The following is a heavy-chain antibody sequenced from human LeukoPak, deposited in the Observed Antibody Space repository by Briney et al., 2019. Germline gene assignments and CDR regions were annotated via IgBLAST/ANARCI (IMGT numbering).Heavy chain of an antibody. D-gene: IGHD2-8*02. V-gene: IGHV3-21*01. Sequence: GGSLRLSCAASGFTFSSYSMNWVRQAPGKGLEWVSSISSSSSYIYYADSVKGRFTISRDNAKNSLYLQMNSLRAEDTAVYYCARLFGGVTTFDYWGQGALVTVS. CDR2: ISSSSSYI. CDR1: GFTFSSYS. CDR3: ARLFGGVTTFDY. J-gene: IGHJ4*02.